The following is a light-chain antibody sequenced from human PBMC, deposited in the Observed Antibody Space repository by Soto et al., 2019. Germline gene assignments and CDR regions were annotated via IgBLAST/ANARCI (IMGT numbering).Light chain of an antibody. Sequence: QSVLTQPASVSGSPGQSITISCTGTSSDVGGYNYVSWYQHHPGKAPRVIIYDVSNRPSGVSNRFSGSKSGNTASLTISGLQAEDEADYYCSSYTSSSTHVFGTGTKVTVL. J-gene: IGLJ1*01. CDR1: SSDVGGYNY. V-gene: IGLV2-14*03. CDR2: DVS. CDR3: SSYTSSSTHV.